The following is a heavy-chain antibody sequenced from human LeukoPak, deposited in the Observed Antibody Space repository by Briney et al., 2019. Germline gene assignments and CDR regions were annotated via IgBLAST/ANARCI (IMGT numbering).Heavy chain of an antibody. V-gene: IGHV3-11*01. D-gene: IGHD3-3*01. CDR3: TTEDRRGFYDFWSGPNFDY. J-gene: IGHJ4*01. CDR1: GFTFSDYY. Sequence: GGSLRLSCAASGFTFSDYYMSWIRQAPGKGLEWVSYISSSGSTIYYADSVKGRFTISRDNAKNSLYLQMNSLRAEDTAVYYCTTEDRRGFYDFWSGPNFDYWGQGTLVTVSS. CDR2: ISSSGSTI.